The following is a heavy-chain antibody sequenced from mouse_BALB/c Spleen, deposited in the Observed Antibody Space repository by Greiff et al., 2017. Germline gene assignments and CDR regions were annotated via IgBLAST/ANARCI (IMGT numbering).Heavy chain of an antibody. CDR1: GFTFNTYA. Sequence: EVHLVESGGGLVQPKGSLKLSCAASGFTFNTYAMNWVRQAPGKGLEWVARIRSKSNNYATYYADSVKDRFTISRDDSQSMLYLQMNNLKTEDTAMYYCVRHEDYGNYVWFAYWGQGTLVTVSA. CDR3: VRHEDYGNYVWFAY. CDR2: IRSKSNNYAT. J-gene: IGHJ3*01. V-gene: IGHV10-1*02. D-gene: IGHD2-1*01.